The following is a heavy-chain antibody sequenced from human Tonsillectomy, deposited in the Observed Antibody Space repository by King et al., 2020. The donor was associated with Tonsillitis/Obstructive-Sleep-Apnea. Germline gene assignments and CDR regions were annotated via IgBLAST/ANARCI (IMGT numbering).Heavy chain of an antibody. CDR1: GYTFTSYA. CDR2: ININTGNP. CDR3: ATGPRVNIAALYLNY. D-gene: IGHD6-6*01. J-gene: IGHJ4*02. V-gene: IGHV7-4-1*02. Sequence: QLVQSGSELKKPGASVKVSCKASGYTFTSYAMNWVRQAPGQGLEWMGWININTGNPTYAQGFTGRFVFSLDTSVSTAYLQISSLKADDTAVYYCATGPRVNIAALYLNYWGQGTLVTVSS.